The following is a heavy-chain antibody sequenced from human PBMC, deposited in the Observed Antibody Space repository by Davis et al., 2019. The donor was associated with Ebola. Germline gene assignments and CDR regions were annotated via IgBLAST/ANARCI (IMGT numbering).Heavy chain of an antibody. CDR1: GFTFSSYA. CDR2: ISGSGANT. Sequence: GESLKISCAASGFTFSSYAMSWVRQAPGKGLEWVSSISGSGANTYYPDSVKGRFTISRDNSKNTLYLQMNSLRAEDTAVYYCCKEYHPAGDYGMDVWGQGTTVTVSS. CDR3: CKEYHPAGDYGMDV. V-gene: IGHV3-23*01. D-gene: IGHD2-2*01. J-gene: IGHJ6*02.